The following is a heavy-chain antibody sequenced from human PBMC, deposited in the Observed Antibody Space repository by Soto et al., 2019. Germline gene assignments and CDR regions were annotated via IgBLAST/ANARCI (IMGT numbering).Heavy chain of an antibody. CDR3: AHIPNYYQYDWFDP. V-gene: IGHV2-5*02. CDR1: GFSLTTRGVG. J-gene: IGHJ5*02. D-gene: IGHD3-16*01. CDR2: IYWDDDK. Sequence: QESGPTLVKPTQTLTLTCTFSGFSLTTRGVGVGWIRQPPGKALECLALIYWDDDKRYSPSPQSRLPITKDNTKNQVVLTMTDVDPVDTATYYWAHIPNYYQYDWFDPWGQGTLVAVSS.